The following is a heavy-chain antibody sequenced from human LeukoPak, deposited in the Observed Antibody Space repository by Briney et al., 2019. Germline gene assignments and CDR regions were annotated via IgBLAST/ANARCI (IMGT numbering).Heavy chain of an antibody. V-gene: IGHV4-59*01. CDR1: GGSISSYY. Sequence: SETLSLTCTVSGGSISSYYWSWIRQPPGKGLEWIGYIYYSGSTNYNPSLKSRVTISVDTSKNQFSLKLSSVTAADTAVYYCAGEIAARPYYHYGMDVWGQGTTVTVSS. D-gene: IGHD6-6*01. J-gene: IGHJ6*02. CDR3: AGEIAARPYYHYGMDV. CDR2: IYYSGST.